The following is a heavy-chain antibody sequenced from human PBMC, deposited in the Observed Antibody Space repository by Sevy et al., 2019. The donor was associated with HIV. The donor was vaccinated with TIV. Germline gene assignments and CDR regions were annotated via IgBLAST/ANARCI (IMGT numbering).Heavy chain of an antibody. V-gene: IGHV3-23*01. CDR1: GFTFSSYA. CDR3: ANGGGWYARFDY. CDR2: IRGIGGNT. Sequence: GGSLRLSCAASGFTFSSYAMTWVRKAPGKGLEWVSTIRGIGGNTYYADSVKGRLPISRANSKNPLFLQMNGLGAEDTALYYCANGGGWYARFDYWGQGTLVTVSS. D-gene: IGHD6-19*01. J-gene: IGHJ4*02.